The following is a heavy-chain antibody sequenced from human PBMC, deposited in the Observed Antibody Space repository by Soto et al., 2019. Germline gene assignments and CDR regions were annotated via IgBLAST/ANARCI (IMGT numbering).Heavy chain of an antibody. V-gene: IGHV3-53*04. D-gene: IGHD3-10*01. CDR2: IYSGGST. CDR1: GFTVSSNY. Sequence: HPGGSLRLSCAASGFTVSSNYMSWVRQAPGKGLEWVSVIYSGGSTYYADSVKGRSTISRHNSKNTLYLQMNSLRAEDTAVYYCARGLYYYGSGSYYNPQYYFDYWGQGTLVTVSS. J-gene: IGHJ4*02. CDR3: ARGLYYYGSGSYYNPQYYFDY.